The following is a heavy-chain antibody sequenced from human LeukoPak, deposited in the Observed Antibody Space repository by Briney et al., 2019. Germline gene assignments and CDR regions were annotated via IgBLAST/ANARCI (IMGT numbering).Heavy chain of an antibody. CDR1: GLTFGNAW. CDR2: IKSKNVGETT. V-gene: IGHV3-15*01. CDR3: TTGPGNSGY. D-gene: IGHD4-23*01. Sequence: GGSLRLSCVVSGLTFGNAWMSWVRQAPGKGLEWVGRIKSKNVGETTEYAAPVQGRFTISRDDSKNTVYPQMRSLKTEDTAVYYCTTGPGNSGYWGQGTLVTVSS. J-gene: IGHJ4*02.